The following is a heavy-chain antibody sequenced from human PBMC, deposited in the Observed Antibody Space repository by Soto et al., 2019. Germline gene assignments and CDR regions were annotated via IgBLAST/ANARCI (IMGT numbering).Heavy chain of an antibody. CDR1: GGSISSGDYY. CDR3: AREGSYYDTSRFYYSCFDP. CDR2: IYYSGST. D-gene: IGHD3-22*01. Sequence: QVQLQESGPGLVKPSQTLSLTCTVSGGSISSGDYYWSWIRQHPGKGLEWIGYIYYSGSTYYNPSLKSRVTISVDTSKNQFSLKLSSVTAADTAVYYCAREGSYYDTSRFYYSCFDPWGQGTLVTVSS. V-gene: IGHV4-31*03. J-gene: IGHJ5*02.